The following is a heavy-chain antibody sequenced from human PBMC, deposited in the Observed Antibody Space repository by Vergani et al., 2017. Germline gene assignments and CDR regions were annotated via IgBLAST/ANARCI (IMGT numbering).Heavy chain of an antibody. CDR1: GFTFDDYA. D-gene: IGHD3-9*01. V-gene: IGHV3-43*02. CDR2: ISGDGGST. J-gene: IGHJ6*01. CDR3: AKDRSRYFDWLLSVGMDV. Sequence: EVQLVESGGGVVQPGGSLRLSCAASGFTFDDYAKHWVRQAPGKGREWVSLISGDGGSTYYADSVKGRFTISRDNSENSLYLQMNSLRTEDTALYYCAKDRSRYFDWLLSVGMDVWREGTTVTVSS.